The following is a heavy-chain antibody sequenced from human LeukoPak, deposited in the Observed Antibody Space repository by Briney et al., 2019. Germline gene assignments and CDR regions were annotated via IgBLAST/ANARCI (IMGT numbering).Heavy chain of an antibody. CDR1: GYTFSTYD. V-gene: IGHV1-8*03. D-gene: IGHD6-6*01. J-gene: IGHJ6*03. CDR2: MNPNSDNT. Sequence: ASVKVSCKASGYTFSTYDINWLRQASGQGLEWMGWMNPNSDNTGYVEKFQDRVTFTMNTSISTAYMELGSLRSEDTAVYYCARAGVAARPYPQHYYYYYYMDVWGQGTTVTVFS. CDR3: ARAGVAARPYPQHYYYYYYMDV.